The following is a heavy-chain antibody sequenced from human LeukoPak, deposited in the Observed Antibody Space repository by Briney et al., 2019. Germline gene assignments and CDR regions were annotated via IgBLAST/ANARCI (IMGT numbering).Heavy chain of an antibody. CDR1: GFTVNSNY. D-gene: IGHD4-23*01. J-gene: IGHJ4*02. V-gene: IGHV3-53*01. CDR3: ARDPRWAKTNFDY. Sequence: SGGSLRLSCAASGFTVNSNYMTWVRQAPGKGLEWVSVIYSGGSTSYADSVKGRFTISRDSSKNTLYLQMNSLRAEDTAVYYCARDPRWAKTNFDYWGQGTLVTVPS. CDR2: IYSGGST.